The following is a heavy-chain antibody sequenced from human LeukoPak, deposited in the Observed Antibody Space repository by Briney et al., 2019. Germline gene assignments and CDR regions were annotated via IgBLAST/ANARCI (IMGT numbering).Heavy chain of an antibody. D-gene: IGHD2-2*01. V-gene: IGHV3-21*01. CDR1: GFTFSSYS. CDR3: ARDSDCSSTSCSPGYYGMDV. Sequence: GGSLRLSCAAFGFTFSSYSMNWVGHAPGKRLEWFSSISSSSSYIYYADSVKGRFTISRDNAKNSLYLQMNSLRAEDTAVYYCARDSDCSSTSCSPGYYGMDVWGQGTTVTVSS. CDR2: ISSSSSYI. J-gene: IGHJ6*02.